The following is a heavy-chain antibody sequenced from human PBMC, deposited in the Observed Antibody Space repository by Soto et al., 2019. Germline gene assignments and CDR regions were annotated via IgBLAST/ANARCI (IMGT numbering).Heavy chain of an antibody. J-gene: IGHJ6*02. V-gene: IGHV1-69*13. CDR1: GGTFSSYA. Sequence: SVKVSCKASGGTFSSYAISWVRQAPGQGLEWMGGIIPIFGTANYAQKFQGRVTITADESTSTAYMELSSLRSEDTAVYYCAAVTNCSSTSCYSKYGMDVWGQGTTVTGSS. D-gene: IGHD2-2*02. CDR2: IIPIFGTA. CDR3: AAVTNCSSTSCYSKYGMDV.